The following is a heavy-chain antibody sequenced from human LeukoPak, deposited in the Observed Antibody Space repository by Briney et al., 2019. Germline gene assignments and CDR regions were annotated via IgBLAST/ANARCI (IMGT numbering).Heavy chain of an antibody. Sequence: PSETLSLTCAVYGGSFSGYYWSWIRQPPGKGLEWIGEINHSGSTNYNPSLKSRVTISVDTSKNQFSLKLSSVTAADTAVYYCARVWGIQREMATIVIDYWGQGTLVTVSS. D-gene: IGHD5-24*01. V-gene: IGHV4-34*01. CDR3: ARVWGIQREMATIVIDY. CDR1: GGSFSGYY. CDR2: INHSGST. J-gene: IGHJ4*02.